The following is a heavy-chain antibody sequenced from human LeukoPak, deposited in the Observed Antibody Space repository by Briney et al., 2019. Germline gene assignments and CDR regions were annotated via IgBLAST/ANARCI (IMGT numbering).Heavy chain of an antibody. CDR2: DRRKVYGGAT. CDR1: GFTYGDHA. Sequence: PGRTLRLSCTASGFTYGDHAMSWVRQAPRKGLEWGGFDRRKVYGGATEYAACVKGRFTFSRDDSKSIAYLQMNSLKTEDTAVYYCTRGLVYQELDYWGQGTLVTASS. J-gene: IGHJ4*02. V-gene: IGHV3-49*04. CDR3: TRGLVYQELDY. D-gene: IGHD2-2*01.